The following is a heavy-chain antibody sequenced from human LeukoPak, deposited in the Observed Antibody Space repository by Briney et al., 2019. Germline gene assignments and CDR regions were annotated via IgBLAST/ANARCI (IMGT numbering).Heavy chain of an antibody. CDR3: ARGRTFDN. J-gene: IGHJ4*02. CDR2: IYDRGST. CDR1: GGSISSYY. V-gene: IGHV4-59*01. Sequence: SETLSLTCTVSGGSISSYYWSWIRQPPGKGLEWIGNIYDRGSTKYNPSLKSRVTISVETSKNQFSLRLSSVTAADTAVYYCARGRTFDNWGQGTLVTVSS.